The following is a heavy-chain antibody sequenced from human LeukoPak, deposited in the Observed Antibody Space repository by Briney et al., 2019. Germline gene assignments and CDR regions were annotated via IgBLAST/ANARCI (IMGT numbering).Heavy chain of an antibody. Sequence: PGGSLRLSCAASRFTVSSYAMHWVRQAPGKGLEWVAVISYDGSNKYYADSVKGRFTISRDNSKNTLYLQMNSLRAEDTAVYYCARVVHGIDWYFDLWGRGTLVTVSS. D-gene: IGHD1-1*01. CDR1: RFTVSSYA. CDR3: ARVVHGIDWYFDL. V-gene: IGHV3-30*04. J-gene: IGHJ2*01. CDR2: ISYDGSNK.